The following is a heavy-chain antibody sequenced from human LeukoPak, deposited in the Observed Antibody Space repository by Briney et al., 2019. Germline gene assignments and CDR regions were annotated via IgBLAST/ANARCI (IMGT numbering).Heavy chain of an antibody. CDR1: GYTFTGYY. Sequence: GASVKVSCKASGYTFTGYYMHWVRQAPGQGLEWMGWINPNSGGTNYAQKFQGRVTMTRDTSISTAYMELSRLRSDDTAVYYCARGMVRGVTPARYWGQGTLVTVSS. CDR3: ARGMVRGVTPARY. J-gene: IGHJ4*02. D-gene: IGHD3-10*01. V-gene: IGHV1-2*02. CDR2: INPNSGGT.